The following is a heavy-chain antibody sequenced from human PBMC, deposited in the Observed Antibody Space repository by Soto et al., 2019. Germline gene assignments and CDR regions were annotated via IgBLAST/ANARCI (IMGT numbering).Heavy chain of an antibody. CDR2: INAGNGNT. J-gene: IGHJ6*03. Sequence: QVQLVQSGAEVKKPGASVKVSCKASGYTFTSYAMHWVRQAPGQRLEWMGWINAGNGNTKYSQKFQGRVTITRDTFASTAYMELSSLRSEDTAVYYCASGLNYYYYYYMDVWGKGTTVTVSS. CDR3: ASGLNYYYYYYMDV. V-gene: IGHV1-3*01. CDR1: GYTFTSYA.